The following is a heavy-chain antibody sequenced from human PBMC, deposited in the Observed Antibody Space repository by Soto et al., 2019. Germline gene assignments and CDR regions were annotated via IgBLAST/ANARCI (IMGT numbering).Heavy chain of an antibody. CDR3: ASSYCGGDCSVLYYYYGMDV. CDR2: ISAYNGNT. V-gene: IGHV1-18*01. J-gene: IGHJ6*02. D-gene: IGHD2-21*02. Sequence: QVQLVQSGAEVKKPGASVKVSCKASGYTFSSYGISWVRQAPGQGLEWMGWISAYNGNTNYAQKLQGRVTMTTDTTXSTAYMELRSLRSDDTAVYYCASSYCGGDCSVLYYYYGMDVWGQGTTVTVSS. CDR1: GYTFSSYG.